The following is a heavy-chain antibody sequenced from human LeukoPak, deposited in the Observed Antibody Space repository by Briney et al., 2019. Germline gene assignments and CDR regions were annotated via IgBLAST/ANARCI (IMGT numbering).Heavy chain of an antibody. D-gene: IGHD3-22*01. CDR3: ARAYYDSSGYYRPQSQQYAFDI. CDR2: IYYSGST. Sequence: SGTLSLTCAVSGGSISSSSYYWGWIRQPPGKGLEWIGSIYYSGSTYYNPSLKSRVTISVDTSKNQFSLKLSSVTAADTAVYYCARAYYDSSGYYRPQSQQYAFDIWGQGTMVTVSS. V-gene: IGHV4-39*07. CDR1: GGSISSSSYY. J-gene: IGHJ3*02.